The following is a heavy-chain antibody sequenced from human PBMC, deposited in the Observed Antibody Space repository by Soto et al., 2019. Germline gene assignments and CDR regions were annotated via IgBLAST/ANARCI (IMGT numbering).Heavy chain of an antibody. Sequence: PVGSLCLPCAASGFTFNSYARSCVRQPPGKEVEWVSGISDYGASINYTYSVKGGFTIYRENSKNTLYLHMNSPIAEDTAVDYYAKGPRTLALQYWGQGTLVTVSS. D-gene: IGHD3-16*01. CDR1: GFTFNSYA. CDR3: AKGPRTLALQY. V-gene: IGHV3-23*01. J-gene: IGHJ4*02. CDR2: ISDYGASI.